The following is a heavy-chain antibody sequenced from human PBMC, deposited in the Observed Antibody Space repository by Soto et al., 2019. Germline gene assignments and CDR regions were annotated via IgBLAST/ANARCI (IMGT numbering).Heavy chain of an antibody. Sequence: GESLKISCKGSGYSFTSYWIGWVRQMPGKGLEWMGIIYPGDSDTRYSPSFQGQVTISADKSISTAYLQWSSLKASDTAMYYCARLLFAYDSSGYSPAMFDYWGQGTLVTVSS. CDR1: GYSFTSYW. CDR2: IYPGDSDT. J-gene: IGHJ4*02. D-gene: IGHD3-22*01. V-gene: IGHV5-51*01. CDR3: ARLLFAYDSSGYSPAMFDY.